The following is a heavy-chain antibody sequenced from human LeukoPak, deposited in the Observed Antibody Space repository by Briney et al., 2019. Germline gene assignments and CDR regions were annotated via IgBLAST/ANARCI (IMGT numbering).Heavy chain of an antibody. D-gene: IGHD3-10*01. CDR2: VSGSGGST. CDR1: GFTFSSYA. J-gene: IGHJ4*02. V-gene: IGHV3-23*01. CDR3: AKFVVTMVRGVGFDY. Sequence: GGSLRLSCAASGFTFSSYAMSWIRQAPGKGLEWVSAVSGSGGSTYYADSVKGRFTISRDNSKNTLYLQMNSLRAEDTAVYYCAKFVVTMVRGVGFDYWGQGTLVTVSS.